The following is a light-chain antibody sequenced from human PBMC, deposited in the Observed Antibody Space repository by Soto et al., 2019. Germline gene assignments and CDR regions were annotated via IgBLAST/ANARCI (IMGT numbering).Light chain of an antibody. Sequence: QSVLTQPASLSGSPGQSITISCTGTSSDVGGYNSVSWYQQHPGKAPKVIIFDVSSRPPGVSSRFSGSKSGNTASLTISGLQAEDEADYYCCSYGSGSTLYVFGAGTKVTVL. CDR2: DVS. J-gene: IGLJ1*01. V-gene: IGLV2-14*03. CDR1: SSDVGGYNS. CDR3: CSYGSGSTLYV.